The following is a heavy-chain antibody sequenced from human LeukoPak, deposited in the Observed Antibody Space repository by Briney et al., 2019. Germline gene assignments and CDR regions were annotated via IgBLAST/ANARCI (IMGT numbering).Heavy chain of an antibody. CDR1: GFTFSSYA. D-gene: IGHD3-10*02. CDR2: IPYDGSNK. CDR3: AELGITMIGGV. V-gene: IGHV3-30*04. J-gene: IGHJ6*04. Sequence: PGGSLRLSCAASGFTFSSYAIYWVRQAPGKGLEWVAVIPYDGSNKYYADSVKGRFTISRDNAKNSLYLQMNSLRAEDTAVYYCAELGITMIGGVWGKGTTVAISS.